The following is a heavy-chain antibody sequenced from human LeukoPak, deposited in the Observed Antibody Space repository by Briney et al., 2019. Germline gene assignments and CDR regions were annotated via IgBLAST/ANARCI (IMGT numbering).Heavy chain of an antibody. CDR2: IYYSGRT. Sequence: SETLSLTCTVSGGSISSYYWSWIRQPPGKGLEWIGYIYYSGRTYYNPSLKSRVTISVYTSNNQFSLKLSSVTAADTAVYYCARQDGSGYYPSFDYWGQGSLVTVSS. CDR3: ARQDGSGYYPSFDY. CDR1: GGSISSYY. J-gene: IGHJ4*02. D-gene: IGHD3-22*01. V-gene: IGHV4-59*08.